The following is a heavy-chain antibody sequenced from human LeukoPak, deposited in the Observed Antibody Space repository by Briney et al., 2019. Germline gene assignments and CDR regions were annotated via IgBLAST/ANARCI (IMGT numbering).Heavy chain of an antibody. Sequence: GGSLRLSCAASGVTFSSYEMNWVRQAPGKGLQWVSGISGTDSSTYYTDSVKGRFTISRDNSKNTAYLQIDSLRAEDTAVYYCAKCMSGSAVCLNFDSWGQGILVTVSS. CDR2: ISGTDSST. CDR3: AKCMSGSAVCLNFDS. V-gene: IGHV3-23*01. J-gene: IGHJ4*02. D-gene: IGHD2-15*01. CDR1: GVTFSSYE.